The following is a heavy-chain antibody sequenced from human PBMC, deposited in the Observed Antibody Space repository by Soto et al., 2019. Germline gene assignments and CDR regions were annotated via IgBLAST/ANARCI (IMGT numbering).Heavy chain of an antibody. CDR1: GYSFTSYW. Sequence: EVQLVQSGAEVKKPGESLKISCKGSGYSFTSYWIGWVRQMPGKGLEWMGIIYPGDSDTRYSPSFQGQVTISADKSISTASLQWSRLKASDTAMYYCARLRFQGLAPPHYGMDVWGQGPTVTVSS. D-gene: IGHD6-19*01. V-gene: IGHV5-51*01. J-gene: IGHJ6*02. CDR2: IYPGDSDT. CDR3: ARLRFQGLAPPHYGMDV.